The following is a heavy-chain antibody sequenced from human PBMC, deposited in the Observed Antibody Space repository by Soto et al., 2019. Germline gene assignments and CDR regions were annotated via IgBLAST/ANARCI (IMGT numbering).Heavy chain of an antibody. CDR2: FDPEDGET. V-gene: IGHV1-24*01. CDR3: ATPFGDCTNGVCHPNRNYYYGMDV. J-gene: IGHJ6*02. D-gene: IGHD2-8*01. Sequence: AAVQVSCKVSGYTLTELSMRWVRQAPGRGLEWMGGFDPEDGETIYAQKFQGRVTITEDTSTDTAYMELSSLRSEDTAVYYCATPFGDCTNGVCHPNRNYYYGMDVWGQGTTVTVSS. CDR1: GYTLTELS.